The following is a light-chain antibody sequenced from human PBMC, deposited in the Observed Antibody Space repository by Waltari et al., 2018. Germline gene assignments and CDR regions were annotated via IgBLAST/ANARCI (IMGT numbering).Light chain of an antibody. CDR2: WAS. CDR1: RSILSSANNKNY. V-gene: IGKV4-1*01. CDR3: QEYYTIPPWA. Sequence: DIVMTQSPDSLAMSLGERATINCRSSRSILSSANNKNYLGWYQKKPGQPPKLPFYWASTRESGVPDRFSASGSGTDVSLTISSLQAEDVAVYYCQEYYTIPPWAFGQGTKVEIK. J-gene: IGKJ1*01.